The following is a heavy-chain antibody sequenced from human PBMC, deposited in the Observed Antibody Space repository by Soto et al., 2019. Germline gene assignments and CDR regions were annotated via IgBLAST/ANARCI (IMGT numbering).Heavy chain of an antibody. V-gene: IGHV1-18*01. CDR2: ISAYNGNT. Sequence: QVELVQSGAEVKKPGASVKVSCKASGYTFTSYGISWVRQAPGQGLEWMGWISAYNGNTNYAQKLQDRVTMTPDTTTSTDYMELRSLRSDDTAVYYCARVTYYCYGMDVWGQGTTVTVSS. J-gene: IGHJ6*02. CDR3: ARVTYYCYGMDV. CDR1: GYTFTSYG.